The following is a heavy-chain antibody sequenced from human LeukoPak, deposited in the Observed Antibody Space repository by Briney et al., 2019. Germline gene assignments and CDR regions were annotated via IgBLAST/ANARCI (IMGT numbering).Heavy chain of an antibody. Sequence: SETLSLTCTVSGGTISSSDHYWGWIRQPPGKGLEWIGSMYYSGSTYYNPSLESRVTMSVDTSKNQISLRLTSVSAADTAVYFCARQLYYGDLLFIDYWGQGTLVTVSS. D-gene: IGHD4-17*01. CDR2: MYYSGST. CDR3: ARQLYYGDLLFIDY. CDR1: GGTISSSDHY. V-gene: IGHV4-39*01. J-gene: IGHJ4*02.